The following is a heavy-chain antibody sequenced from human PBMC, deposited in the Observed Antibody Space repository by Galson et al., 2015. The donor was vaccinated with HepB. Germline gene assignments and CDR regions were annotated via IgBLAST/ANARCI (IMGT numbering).Heavy chain of an antibody. CDR1: GYTFTSYG. J-gene: IGHJ5*02. CDR3: ARVGGVTIFGVVITGGLPQNWFDP. V-gene: IGHV1-18*01. Sequence: SVKVSCKASGYTFTSYGISWVRQAPGQGLEWMGWISAYNGNTNYAQKLQGRVTMTTDTSTSTAYMELRSLRSDDTAVYYCARVGGVTIFGVVITGGLPQNWFDPWGQGTLVTVSS. D-gene: IGHD3-3*01. CDR2: ISAYNGNT.